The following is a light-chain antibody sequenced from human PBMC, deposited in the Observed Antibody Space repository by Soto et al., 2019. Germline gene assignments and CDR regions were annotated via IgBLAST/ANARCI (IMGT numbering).Light chain of an antibody. Sequence: IRTTQSPSSLSASTGDRVTITCRASQGISSYLNWYQQKLGKAPKLLIYDASNLETGVPSRFSGSGSGTDFTFTISSLQPEDIATYYCQQYSHLITFGQGTRLEIK. CDR3: QQYSHLIT. J-gene: IGKJ5*01. V-gene: IGKV1-33*01. CDR1: QGISSY. CDR2: DAS.